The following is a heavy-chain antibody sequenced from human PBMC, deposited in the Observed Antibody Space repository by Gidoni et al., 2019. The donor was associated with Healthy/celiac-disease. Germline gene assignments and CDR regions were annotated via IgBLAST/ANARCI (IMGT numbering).Heavy chain of an antibody. CDR1: GYTFTSYA. D-gene: IGHD6-13*01. CDR3: ARDKVFRQQLVQGIVKGNKYYYYYGMDV. CDR2: INAGNGNT. Sequence: QVQLVQSGAEVKKPGASVKVSCKASGYTFTSYAMHWVRQAPGQRLEWMGWINAGNGNTKYSQKFQGRVTITRDTSASTAYMELSSLRSEDTAVYYCARDKVFRQQLVQGIVKGNKYYYYYGMDVWGQGTTVTVSS. V-gene: IGHV1-3*01. J-gene: IGHJ6*02.